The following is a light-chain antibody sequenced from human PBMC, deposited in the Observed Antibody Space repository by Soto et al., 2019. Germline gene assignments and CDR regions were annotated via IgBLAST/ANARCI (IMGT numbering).Light chain of an antibody. CDR2: SNN. J-gene: IGLJ2*01. CDR1: SSKNGSNT. Sequence: QSVLTQPPSASGTPGQRVTISCSGSSSKNGSNTVNWYQQLPGTAPKLVIYSNNQRPSGVPDRFSGSKSGTSASLAISWLQFDYEADYYCVAWDDSLNGYVVFGGGTKVTVL. CDR3: VAWDDSLNGYVV. V-gene: IGLV1-44*01.